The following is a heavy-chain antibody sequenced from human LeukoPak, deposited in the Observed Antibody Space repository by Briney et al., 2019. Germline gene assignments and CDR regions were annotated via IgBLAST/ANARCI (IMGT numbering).Heavy chain of an antibody. V-gene: IGHV3-23*01. J-gene: IGHJ3*02. CDR3: ARDGGITMVRGVRGDAFDI. D-gene: IGHD3-10*01. CDR2: IGGGGGNT. CDR1: GFTFFTYA. Sequence: PGGSLRLSCAASGFTFFTYAMSWVRQAPGKGLEWVSAIGGGGGNTYYADSVKGRFTISRDTSKNTLYMQMNSLRAEDTAVYYCARDGGITMVRGVRGDAFDIWGQGTMVTVSS.